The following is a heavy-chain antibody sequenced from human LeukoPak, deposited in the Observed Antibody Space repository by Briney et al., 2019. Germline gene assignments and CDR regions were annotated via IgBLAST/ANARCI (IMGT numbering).Heavy chain of an antibody. J-gene: IGHJ4*02. CDR3: ARTNPSFDY. CDR1: GGSISGYY. V-gene: IGHV4-4*09. Sequence: PSETLSLTCTVSGGSISGYYWTWMRQPPGKGLEWIGYIYDSGSTNYNPSLKSRVTISVDTSKNQVSLKLRSVTAADTAVYYCARTNPSFDYWGQGTLVTVSS. CDR2: IYDSGST.